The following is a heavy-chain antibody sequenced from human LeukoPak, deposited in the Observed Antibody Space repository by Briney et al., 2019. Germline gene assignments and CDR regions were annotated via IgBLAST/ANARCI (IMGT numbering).Heavy chain of an antibody. CDR1: GGSFSGYY. J-gene: IGHJ4*02. V-gene: IGHV4-34*01. Sequence: SETLSLTCAVSGGSFSGYYWSWIRQPPGKGLEWIGEINHSGSTNYNPSLKSRVTISVDTSKNQLSLKLSAVTAADTAVYYCARARGKGFYGDYVNDYWGQGTLVTVSS. D-gene: IGHD4-17*01. CDR3: ARARGKGFYGDYVNDY. CDR2: INHSGST.